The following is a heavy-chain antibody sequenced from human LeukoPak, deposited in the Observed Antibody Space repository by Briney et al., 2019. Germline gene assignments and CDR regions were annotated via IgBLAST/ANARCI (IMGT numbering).Heavy chain of an antibody. CDR3: ARDSMRIVGATFDY. CDR2: INAGNGNT. V-gene: IGHV1-3*03. CDR1: GYTFTSYG. Sequence: GASVKVSCKASGYTFTSYGISWVRQAPGQRLEWMGWINAGNGNTEYSQEFQGRVTITRDTSASTAYMELSSLRSEDMAVYYCARDSMRIVGATFDYWGQGTLVTVSS. J-gene: IGHJ4*02. D-gene: IGHD1-26*01.